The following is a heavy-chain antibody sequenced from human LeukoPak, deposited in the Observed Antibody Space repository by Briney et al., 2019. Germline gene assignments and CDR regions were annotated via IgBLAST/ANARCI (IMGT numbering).Heavy chain of an antibody. CDR3: ARSEPRSYYYDSSGYYDWFDP. V-gene: IGHV1-69*04. Sequence: SVKVSCKASGGTFSSYAISWVRQAPGQGLEWMGRIIPIFGIANYAQKSQGRVAITADKSTSTAYMELSSLRSEDTAVYYCARSEPRSYYYDSSGYYDWFDPWGQGTLVTVSS. CDR1: GGTFSSYA. CDR2: IIPIFGIA. D-gene: IGHD3-22*01. J-gene: IGHJ5*02.